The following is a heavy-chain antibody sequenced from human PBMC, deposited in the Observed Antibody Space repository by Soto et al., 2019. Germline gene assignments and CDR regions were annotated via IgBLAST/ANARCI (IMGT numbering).Heavy chain of an antibody. D-gene: IGHD3-10*01. CDR3: ARIIYGSGGTPWFDP. CDR2: IYPGDSDT. J-gene: IGHJ5*02. V-gene: IGHV5-51*01. Sequence: GESLKISCKGSGYSFTSYWIGWVRQMPGKGLEWMGIIYPGDSDTRYSPSFQGQVTISADKSISTAYLQWSSLKASDTAMYYCARIIYGSGGTPWFDPWGQGTLVTVSS. CDR1: GYSFTSYW.